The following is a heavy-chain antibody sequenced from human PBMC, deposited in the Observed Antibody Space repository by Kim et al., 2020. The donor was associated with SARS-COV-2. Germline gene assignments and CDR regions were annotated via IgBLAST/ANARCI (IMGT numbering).Heavy chain of an antibody. J-gene: IGHJ4*02. V-gene: IGHV4-39*01. Sequence: SETLSLTCTVSGGSISSSSYYWGWIRQPPGKGREWIGRIYYSGSTYYNPSLKSRVTISVDTSKNQFSLKLSSVTAADTAVYYCARPHYDILTGSTYFDYWGQGTLVTVSS. CDR1: GGSISSSSYY. D-gene: IGHD3-9*01. CDR2: IYYSGST. CDR3: ARPHYDILTGSTYFDY.